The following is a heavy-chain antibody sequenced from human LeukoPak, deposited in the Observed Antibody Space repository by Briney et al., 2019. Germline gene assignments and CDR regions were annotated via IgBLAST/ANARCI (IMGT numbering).Heavy chain of an antibody. D-gene: IGHD3/OR15-3a*01. J-gene: IGHJ4*02. CDR1: KFTFSNYA. Sequence: GGSLRLSCTASKFTFSNYAMSWVRQAPGKGPEWVSVISGSGGSTYYADSVKGRFTISRDNSKDTLFLQMNSLRTEDTAVYYCAKRSNFWTGYLDYWGQGTLVTVSS. CDR2: ISGSGGST. CDR3: AKRSNFWTGYLDY. V-gene: IGHV3-23*01.